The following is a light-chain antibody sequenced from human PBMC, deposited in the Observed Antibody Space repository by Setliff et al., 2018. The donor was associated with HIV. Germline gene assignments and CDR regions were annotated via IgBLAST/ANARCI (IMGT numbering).Light chain of an antibody. CDR3: CSYAGDTSYVV. CDR1: SSDIGSYDL. V-gene: IGLV2-23*02. J-gene: IGLJ2*01. CDR2: EVR. Sequence: QSVLTQPASVSGSPGQSITISCTGNSSDIGSYDLVSWYQQHPGKAPKLMIYEVRGRPSGVSNRFSGSKSGNTASLTISGLQAEDEADYYCCSYAGDTSYVVFGGGTQL.